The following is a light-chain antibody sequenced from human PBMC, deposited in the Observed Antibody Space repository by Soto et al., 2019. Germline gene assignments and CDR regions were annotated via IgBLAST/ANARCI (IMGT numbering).Light chain of an antibody. Sequence: QSALTQPASVSGSPGQSITISCTGTSSDVGGYTYVSWYQQHPGKAPKLMIYYVSNRPSGVSNRFSGSKSGNTASLTISGLQAEDEADYYCSSYTSSSLYVFGTGTKVTVL. J-gene: IGLJ1*01. V-gene: IGLV2-14*01. CDR2: YVS. CDR1: SSDVGGYTY. CDR3: SSYTSSSLYV.